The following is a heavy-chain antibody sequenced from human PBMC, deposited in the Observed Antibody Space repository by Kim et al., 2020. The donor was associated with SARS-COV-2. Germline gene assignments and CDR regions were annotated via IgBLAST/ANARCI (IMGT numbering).Heavy chain of an antibody. V-gene: IGHV4-39*01. J-gene: IGHJ4*02. CDR1: GGSISSSSYY. Sequence: SETLSLTCTVSGGSISSSSYYWGWIRQPPGKGLEWIGSIYYSGSTYYNPSLKSRVTISVDTSKNQFSLKLSSVTAADTAVYYCASEVRTYFDYWGQGTLVTVSS. CDR2: IYYSGST. CDR3: ASEVRTYFDY. D-gene: IGHD3-10*01.